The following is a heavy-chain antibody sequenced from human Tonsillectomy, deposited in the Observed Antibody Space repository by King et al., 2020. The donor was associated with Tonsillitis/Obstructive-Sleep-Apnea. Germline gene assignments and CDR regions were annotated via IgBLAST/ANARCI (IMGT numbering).Heavy chain of an antibody. CDR3: VKAHQGIVVAPSAMGY. J-gene: IGHJ4*02. D-gene: IGHD2-2*01. Sequence: VQLVESGGGLVQPGGSLRLSCAASGFTFSTYAVSWVRQAPGKGLEWVSIISGGGDSTYYADSVTGRFTISRDNSKNTLSLQMNSLRAEDTAVYYCVKAHQGIVVAPSAMGYWGQGTLVTVSS. CDR2: ISGGGDST. CDR1: GFTFSTYA. V-gene: IGHV3-23*04.